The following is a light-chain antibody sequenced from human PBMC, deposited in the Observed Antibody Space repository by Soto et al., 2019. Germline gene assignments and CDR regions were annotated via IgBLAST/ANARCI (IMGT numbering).Light chain of an antibody. CDR2: DAS. CDR1: QSINSW. CDR3: QQYDTYPWT. V-gene: IGKV1-5*01. J-gene: IGKJ1*01. Sequence: DIQMTQSPSTLSASVGDRVTITCRASQSINSWLAWYQQKPGKAPKLLIYDASSLEGGVPSRFSGGGAGTEFTLTINNLQPDDFATYHCQQYDTYPWTFGQGTKVDIK.